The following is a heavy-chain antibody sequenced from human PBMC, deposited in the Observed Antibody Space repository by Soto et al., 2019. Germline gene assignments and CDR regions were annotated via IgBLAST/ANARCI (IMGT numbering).Heavy chain of an antibody. D-gene: IGHD6-13*01. Sequence: GGSLRLSCAASGFTFSSYSMNWVRQAPGKGLEWVSSISSSSSYIYYADSVKGRFTISRDNAKNSLYLQMNSLRAEDTAVYYCARDGDSSSWGEYYYYLAVWGKGTTVTVSS. CDR1: GFTFSSYS. CDR2: ISSSSSYI. CDR3: ARDGDSSSWGEYYYYLAV. V-gene: IGHV3-21*01. J-gene: IGHJ6*03.